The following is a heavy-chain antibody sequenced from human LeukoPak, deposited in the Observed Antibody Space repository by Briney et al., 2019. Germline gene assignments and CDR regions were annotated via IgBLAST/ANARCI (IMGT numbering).Heavy chain of an antibody. J-gene: IGHJ6*02. V-gene: IGHV3-30*18. CDR2: ISYDGNNK. CDR3: AKDLRAAAAKTYYYYGMDV. Sequence: GRSLRLSCAASGFTFSSYGMHWVRQAPGKGLEWVAVISYDGNNKYYADSVKGRFTISRDNSKNTLYLQMNSLRAEDTAVYYCAKDLRAAAAKTYYYYGMDVWGQGTTVTVSS. CDR1: GFTFSSYG. D-gene: IGHD6-13*01.